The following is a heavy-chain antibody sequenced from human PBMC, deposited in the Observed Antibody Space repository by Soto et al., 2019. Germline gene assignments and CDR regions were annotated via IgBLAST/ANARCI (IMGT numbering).Heavy chain of an antibody. Sequence: GGSLRLSCAASGFTFSSYWMSWVRQAPGKGLEWVANIKQDGREKYYVDSVKGRFTISRDNAKNSLYLQMNSLRAEDTAVYYCARELRYSSSFIGIDYWGQGTLVTVSS. CDR1: GFTFSSYW. CDR3: ARELRYSSSFIGIDY. D-gene: IGHD6-13*01. V-gene: IGHV3-7*03. J-gene: IGHJ4*02. CDR2: IKQDGREK.